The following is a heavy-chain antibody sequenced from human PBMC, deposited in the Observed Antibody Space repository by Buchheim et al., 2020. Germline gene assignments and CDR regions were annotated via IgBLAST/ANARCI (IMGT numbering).Heavy chain of an antibody. D-gene: IGHD2-15*01. V-gene: IGHV4-34*01. CDR2: INHSGSP. Sequence: QLQLQESGPGLVKPSETLSLTCAVYGGSFSGSYWSWIRQSPGKGLEWIGEINHSGSPTYNPSLKSRVTISVDTSKNQLSLKLTSMTAADTAMYYCAREPGYCSGGSCYGGWFDPWSQGTL. CDR3: AREPGYCSGGSCYGGWFDP. CDR1: GGSFSGSY. J-gene: IGHJ5*02.